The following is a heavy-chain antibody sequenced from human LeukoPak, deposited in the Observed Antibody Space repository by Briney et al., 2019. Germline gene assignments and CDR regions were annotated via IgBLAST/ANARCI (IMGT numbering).Heavy chain of an antibody. J-gene: IGHJ5*02. CDR3: ARDDCSSISCYHNWFDP. V-gene: IGHV3-7*01. CDR1: GFTFSSYW. CDR2: IKQDGSEK. D-gene: IGHD2-2*01. Sequence: GGSLRLSCAASGFTFSSYWMSWVRQAPGKGLERVANIKQDGSEKYYVDSVKGRFTISRDNAKNSLYLQMNSLRAEDTAVYYCARDDCSSISCYHNWFDPWGQGTLVTVSS.